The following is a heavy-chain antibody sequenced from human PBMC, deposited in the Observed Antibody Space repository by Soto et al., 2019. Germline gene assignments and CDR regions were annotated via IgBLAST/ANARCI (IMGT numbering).Heavy chain of an antibody. D-gene: IGHD1-26*01. Sequence: QVQLVQSGAEVKEPGSSGKVSCKASGGTFGSYAISWVRQAPGQGLEWMGGIIPILGTTNYAQKFQGRVTITADESTSAAYMELSSLRSEDTAVYYCAREWYSGTYLPYWGKGTLVTVTS. CDR2: IIPILGTT. CDR3: AREWYSGTYLPY. CDR1: GGTFGSYA. V-gene: IGHV1-69*01. J-gene: IGHJ4*02.